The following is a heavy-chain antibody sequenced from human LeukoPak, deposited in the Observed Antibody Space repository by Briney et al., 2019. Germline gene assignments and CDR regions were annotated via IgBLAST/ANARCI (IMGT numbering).Heavy chain of an antibody. V-gene: IGHV1-46*01. D-gene: IGHD3-10*01. CDR2: INPSGGST. CDR1: GYTFTSYY. J-gene: IGHJ5*02. CDR3: ASSRALWFGRKKYNWFDP. Sequence: ASVKVSCKASGYTFTSYYMHWVRQAPGQGLEWMGVINPSGGSTSYAQKFQGRVTMTRDTSTSTVYMELSSLRSEDTAVYYCASSRALWFGRKKYNWFDPWGQGTLVTVSS.